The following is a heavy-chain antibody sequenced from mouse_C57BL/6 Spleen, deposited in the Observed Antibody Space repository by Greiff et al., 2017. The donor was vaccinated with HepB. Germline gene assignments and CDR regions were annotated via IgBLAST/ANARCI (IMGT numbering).Heavy chain of an antibody. CDR1: GYAFSSYW. CDR2: IYPGDGDT. J-gene: IGHJ1*03. V-gene: IGHV1-80*01. D-gene: IGHD2-1*01. CDR3: ARLGGNYEDFDV. Sequence: VKLMESGAELVKPGASVKISCKASGYAFSSYWMNWVKQRPGKGLEWIGQIYPGDGDTNYNGKFKGKATLTADKSSSTAYMQLSSLTSEDSAVYFCARLGGNYEDFDVWGTGTTVTVSS.